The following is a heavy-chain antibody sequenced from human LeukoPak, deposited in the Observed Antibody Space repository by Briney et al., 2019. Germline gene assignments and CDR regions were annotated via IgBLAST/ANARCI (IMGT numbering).Heavy chain of an antibody. CDR3: AILTVDIVATTSFDY. J-gene: IGHJ4*02. D-gene: IGHD5-12*01. V-gene: IGHV3-23*01. CDR1: GFIFTGYF. CDR2: ISGSGGST. Sequence: GGSLRLSCAASGFIFTGYFMSWVRQAPGKGLEWVSAISGSGGSTYYADSVKGRFTISRDNSKNTLYLQMNSLRAEDTAVYYCAILTVDIVATTSFDYWGQGTLVTVSS.